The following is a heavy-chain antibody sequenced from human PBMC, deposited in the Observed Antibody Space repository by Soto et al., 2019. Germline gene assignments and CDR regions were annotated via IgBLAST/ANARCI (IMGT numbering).Heavy chain of an antibody. CDR1: GGTFSSYA. CDR3: ASWKGRDYYDSSGYPFDY. J-gene: IGHJ4*02. Sequence: SVKVSCKASGGTFSSYAISWVRQAPGQGLEWMGGIIPIFGTANYAQKFQGRVTITADKSTSTAYMELSSLRSEDTAVYYCASWKGRDYYDSSGYPFDYWGQGTLATVSS. D-gene: IGHD3-22*01. CDR2: IIPIFGTA. V-gene: IGHV1-69*06.